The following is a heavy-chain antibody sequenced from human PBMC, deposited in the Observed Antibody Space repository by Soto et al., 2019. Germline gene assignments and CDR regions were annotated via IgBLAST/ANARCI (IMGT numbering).Heavy chain of an antibody. CDR2: ISARGGSS. CDR3: AKGSIESSASVDN. V-gene: IGHV3-23*01. CDR1: GFSFSSYA. D-gene: IGHD1-26*01. Sequence: DVQLLESGGGLVQPGGSLRLSCAASGFSFSSYAMVWVRQAPGKGLEWVAVISARGGSSYFADSVKGRCTLSRDNSKNVLPLEMTSLRAEDTAIYFCAKGSIESSASVDNWGQGTLVVVSS. J-gene: IGHJ4*02.